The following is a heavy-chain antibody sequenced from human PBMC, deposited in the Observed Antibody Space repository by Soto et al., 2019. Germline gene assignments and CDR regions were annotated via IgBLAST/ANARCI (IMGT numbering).Heavy chain of an antibody. V-gene: IGHV3-23*01. CDR2: ISDGSDRI. J-gene: IGHJ5*02. Sequence: GGSLRLSCATSGFSFSSNSMSWVRQSPGKGLEWVSAISDGSDRIYYVDSVKGRFTISRDNSRNKLYLQMDSLRAEDTAVYYCARSVFPWGQGTLVTVSS. CDR3: ARSVFP. CDR1: GFSFSSNS.